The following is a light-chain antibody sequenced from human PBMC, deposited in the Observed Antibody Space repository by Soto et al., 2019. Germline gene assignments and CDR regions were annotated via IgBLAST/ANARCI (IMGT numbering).Light chain of an antibody. CDR2: GNS. CDR3: QSYDSSLSGFYG. J-gene: IGLJ1*01. Sequence: QSALTQPPSVSGAPGQRVTISCTGSSSKIGAGYDVHWYQQLPGTAPKLLIYGNSNRPSGVPDRFSGSKSGTSASLAITGLQAEDEADYYCQSYDSSLSGFYGFGTGTKVTVL. V-gene: IGLV1-40*01. CDR1: SSKIGAGYD.